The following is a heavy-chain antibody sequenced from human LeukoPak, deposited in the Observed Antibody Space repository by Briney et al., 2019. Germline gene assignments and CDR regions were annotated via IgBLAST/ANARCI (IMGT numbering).Heavy chain of an antibody. CDR2: IYYSGST. J-gene: IGHJ4*02. Sequence: GSLRLSCAASGFTFSSYAMSWIRQPPGKGLEWIGYIYYSGSTDYNPSLKSRVTISVDTSKNQFSLKLSSVTAADTAVYYCARGHDILTGYYLTYWGQGTLVTVSS. CDR3: ARGHDILTGYYLTY. D-gene: IGHD3-9*01. V-gene: IGHV4-59*01. CDR1: GFTFSSYA.